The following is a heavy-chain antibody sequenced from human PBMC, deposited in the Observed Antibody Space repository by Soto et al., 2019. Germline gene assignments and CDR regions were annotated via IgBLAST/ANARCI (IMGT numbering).Heavy chain of an antibody. J-gene: IGHJ6*03. D-gene: IGHD2-8*01. V-gene: IGHV3-23*01. CDR1: GFTFSSYT. Sequence: EVQLLESGGGLVQPGGSLRLSCAASGFTFSSYTMSWVRQAPGKGLEWVSDISGSGGSIYYADSVKGRFTISRDNTKNTLYLQVNSLRDEDTDVYYFAKETLEDCTHGVCDFCCYPMDVLGKGTTVTVS. CDR3: AKETLEDCTHGVCDFCCYPMDV. CDR2: ISGSGGSI.